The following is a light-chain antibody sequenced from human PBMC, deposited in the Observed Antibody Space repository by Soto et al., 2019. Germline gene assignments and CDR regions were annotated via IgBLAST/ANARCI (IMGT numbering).Light chain of an antibody. CDR3: QQYGSSPLT. J-gene: IGKJ3*01. V-gene: IGKV3-20*01. Sequence: EIVLTQSPGTLSLSPGERATLSCRASQSVSSSYLAWYQQKPGQAPRLLIYGASSSATGIPDRFSGSGSGTDFTLTISRLEPEDFPVYYCQQYGSSPLTFGPGTKVDIK. CDR2: GAS. CDR1: QSVSSSY.